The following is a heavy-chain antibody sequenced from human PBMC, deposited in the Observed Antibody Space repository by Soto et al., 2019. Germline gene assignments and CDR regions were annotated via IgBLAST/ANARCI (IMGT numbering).Heavy chain of an antibody. Sequence: QVQLVQSGDEVKKPGASVKVSCKVSGYTLTDLSMHLVPQAPGKGLELIGGFDPEDGETIYAQKFQGRVTMTEDTATDTAYMELSSLRSEDTAVYYCATHRRGRFLEWLPEGSLGYWGQGTLVTVSS. J-gene: IGHJ4*02. CDR1: GYTLTDLS. CDR2: FDPEDGET. D-gene: IGHD3-3*01. V-gene: IGHV1-24*01. CDR3: ATHRRGRFLEWLPEGSLGY.